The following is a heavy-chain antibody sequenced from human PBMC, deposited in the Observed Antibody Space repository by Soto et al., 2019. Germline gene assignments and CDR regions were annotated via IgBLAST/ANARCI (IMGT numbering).Heavy chain of an antibody. Sequence: PSETLSLTCTVSGGSIISGDYYWSWIRQPPGKGLEWIGYIYYSGSTYYNPSLKSRVTISVDTSKNQFSLKLSSVTAADTAVYYCARWWFGEFFDYWGQGTLVTVSS. J-gene: IGHJ4*02. CDR3: ARWWFGEFFDY. V-gene: IGHV4-30-4*01. CDR2: IYYSGST. D-gene: IGHD3-10*01. CDR1: GGSIISGDYY.